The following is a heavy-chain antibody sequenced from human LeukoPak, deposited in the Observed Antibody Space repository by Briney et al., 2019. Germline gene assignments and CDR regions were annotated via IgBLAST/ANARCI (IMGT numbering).Heavy chain of an antibody. Sequence: SLRLSCAASGFTFDDYAMHWVRQAPGKGLEWVSGISWNSGSIGYADSVKGRFTISRDNAKNSLYLQMNSLRAEDTALYYCAKDMVGARRYYGMDVWGQGTTVTVSS. CDR1: GFTFDDYA. J-gene: IGHJ6*02. CDR2: ISWNSGSI. CDR3: AKDMVGARRYYGMDV. V-gene: IGHV3-9*01. D-gene: IGHD1-26*01.